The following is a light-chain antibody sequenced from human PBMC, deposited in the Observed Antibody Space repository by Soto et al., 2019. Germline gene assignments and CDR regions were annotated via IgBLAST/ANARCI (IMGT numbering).Light chain of an antibody. CDR2: GAS. J-gene: IGKJ4*01. Sequence: EIVLTQSPGTLSLSPGERATLSCRASQSVSSSYLAWYQQKPGQAPRQLIYGASSRATGIPDRFSGSGSGTYLTLSITNLEPEDCSVYYCQHYRTSFGGGTRVEIK. CDR1: QSVSSSY. V-gene: IGKV3-20*01. CDR3: QHYRTS.